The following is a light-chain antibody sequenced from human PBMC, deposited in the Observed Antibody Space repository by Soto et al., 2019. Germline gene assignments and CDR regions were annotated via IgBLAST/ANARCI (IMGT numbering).Light chain of an antibody. J-gene: IGKJ1*01. CDR3: LQYNGYYRT. CDR1: QSVSSY. V-gene: IGKV3D-15*01. Sequence: EIVMTQSPATLSVSPGQGATLSCRASQSVSSYLAWYQQKPGQAPRLLIYDASNRATGIPARFSGSGSGTTFTLTISSLQSDDFATYYCLQYNGYYRTFGQGTKVDIK. CDR2: DAS.